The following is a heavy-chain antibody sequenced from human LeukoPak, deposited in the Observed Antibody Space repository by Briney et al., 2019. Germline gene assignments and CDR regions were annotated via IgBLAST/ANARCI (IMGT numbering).Heavy chain of an antibody. D-gene: IGHD5-18*01. J-gene: IGHJ1*01. CDR2: INPNSGGI. CDR3: ARDRDTAKYFQH. Sequence: ASVKVSCKASGYTFTGYYMHWVRQAPGQGLEWMGWINPNSGGINYAQKFQGRVTMTRDTSISTAYMELSRLRSDDTAVYYCARDRDTAKYFQHWGQGTLVTVSS. CDR1: GYTFTGYY. V-gene: IGHV1-2*02.